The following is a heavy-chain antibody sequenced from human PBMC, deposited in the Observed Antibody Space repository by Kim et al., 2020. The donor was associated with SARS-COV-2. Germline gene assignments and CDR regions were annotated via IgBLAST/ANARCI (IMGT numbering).Heavy chain of an antibody. D-gene: IGHD6-13*01. Sequence: ASVKVSCKVSGYTLTELPMHWVRQAPGKGLEWMGGFDPEDGETIYAQKFQGRVTMTEDTSTDTAYMELSSLRSEDTAVYYCATGGSSSWYDSWFDPWGQGTLVTVSS. CDR1: GYTLTELP. CDR3: ATGGSSSWYDSWFDP. V-gene: IGHV1-24*01. CDR2: FDPEDGET. J-gene: IGHJ5*02.